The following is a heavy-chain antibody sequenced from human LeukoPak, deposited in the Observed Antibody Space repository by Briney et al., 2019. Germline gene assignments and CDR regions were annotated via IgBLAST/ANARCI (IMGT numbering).Heavy chain of an antibody. D-gene: IGHD1-26*01. Sequence: GRSLRLSCAASGFTFSSYGMHWVRQAPGKGLEWVAVISYDGSNKYYADSVKGRFTISRDNSKNTLYLQMNSLRAEDTAVYYCAIKVGDYWGQGTLVTVSS. CDR3: AIKVGDY. J-gene: IGHJ4*02. CDR2: ISYDGSNK. CDR1: GFTFSSYG. V-gene: IGHV3-30*03.